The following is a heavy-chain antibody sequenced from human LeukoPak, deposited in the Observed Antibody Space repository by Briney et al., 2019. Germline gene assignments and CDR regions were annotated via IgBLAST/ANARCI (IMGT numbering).Heavy chain of an antibody. J-gene: IGHJ4*02. CDR1: GFTFSSYW. CDR3: ARGPPPGYYGSGSYPTFFDY. V-gene: IGHV3-7*01. Sequence: GGSLRLSCAASGFTFSSYWMTWVRQAPGKGLEWVANIKQDGSDKYYVDSVKGQFTISRDNARNSLYLQLNSLRAEGTAVYYCARGPPPGYYGSGSYPTFFDYWGQGTLVTVSS. CDR2: IKQDGSDK. D-gene: IGHD3-10*01.